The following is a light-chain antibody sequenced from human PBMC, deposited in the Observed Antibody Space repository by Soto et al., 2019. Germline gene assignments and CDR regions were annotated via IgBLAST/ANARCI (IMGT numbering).Light chain of an antibody. J-gene: IGKJ1*01. CDR3: LQDYTYPWT. Sequence: IQMTQSPSSLSASVRDRVTITCRASQDIGNDLGWYQQKPGKAPNLLIYAASSLRSGVPSRFSGSGSGTHFTLTINGLQAEDSATYFCLQDYTYPWTFGQGTKVEIK. CDR1: QDIGND. CDR2: AAS. V-gene: IGKV1-6*02.